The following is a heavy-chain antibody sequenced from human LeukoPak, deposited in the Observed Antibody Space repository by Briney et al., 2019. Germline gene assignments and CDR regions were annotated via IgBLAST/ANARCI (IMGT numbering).Heavy chain of an antibody. CDR1: GYTFTGYY. J-gene: IGHJ5*01. CDR2: INPSSGGT. V-gene: IGHV1-2*02. Sequence: ASVKVSCKASGYTFTGYYMHWVRQAPGQGLEWMGWINPSSGGTNYAQKFQGRVTMTRDTSISTAYMELSRLRSDDTAVYYCARVRRSSGWFGYWGQGTLVTVSS. CDR3: ARVRRSSGWFGY. D-gene: IGHD6-19*01.